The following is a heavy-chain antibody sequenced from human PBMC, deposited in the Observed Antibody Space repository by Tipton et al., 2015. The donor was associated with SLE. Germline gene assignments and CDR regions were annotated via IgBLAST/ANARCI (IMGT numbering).Heavy chain of an antibody. CDR2: TYARGRT. CDR3: ARGSNYYYDYAMDV. CDR1: GGSITAYF. Sequence: TLSLTCTVSGGSITAYFWSWIRQPPGKGLEWIGYTYARGRTNYNPSLKGRVTISIDMSKNQFSLKLRSVTAADTAVYYCARGSNYYYDYAMDVWGQGATVTVSS. J-gene: IGHJ6*02. V-gene: IGHV4-4*09.